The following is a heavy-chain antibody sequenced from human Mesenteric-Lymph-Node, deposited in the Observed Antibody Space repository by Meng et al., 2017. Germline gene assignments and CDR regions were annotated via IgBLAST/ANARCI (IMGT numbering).Heavy chain of an antibody. V-gene: IGHV1-69*06. CDR2: IIPIFGAA. J-gene: IGHJ5*02. Sequence: SVKVSCKASGGTFSSYAISWVRQAPGQGLEWMGGIIPIFGAANYAQKFQGRVTITADKSTSTAYMELSSLRSEDTAVYYCAREFVGSSPSFDPWGQGTLVTVSS. CDR1: GGTFSSYA. D-gene: IGHD3-16*01. CDR3: AREFVGSSPSFDP.